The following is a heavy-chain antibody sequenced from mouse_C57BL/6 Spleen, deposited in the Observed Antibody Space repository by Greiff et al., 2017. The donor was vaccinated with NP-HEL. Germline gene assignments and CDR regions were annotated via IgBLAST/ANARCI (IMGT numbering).Heavy chain of an antibody. CDR2: ISDGGSYT. CDR1: GFTFSSYA. J-gene: IGHJ4*01. CDR3: ARGRDYAMDY. Sequence: EVQLVESGGGLVKPGGSLKLSCAASGFTFSSYAMSWVRQTPEKRLAWVATISDGGSYTYYPDTVKGRFTISRDNAKNNLYLQMSHLKSEDTAMYYCARGRDYAMDYWGQGTSVTVSS. V-gene: IGHV5-4*01.